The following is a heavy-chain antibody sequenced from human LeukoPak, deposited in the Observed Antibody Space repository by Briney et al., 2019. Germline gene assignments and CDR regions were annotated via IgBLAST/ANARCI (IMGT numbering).Heavy chain of an antibody. J-gene: IGHJ5*02. CDR1: GGSFSGYY. Sequence: SETLSLTCAVYGGSFSGYYWSWIRQPPGKGLEWIGSIYYSGSTYYNPSLKSRVTISVDTSKNQFSLKLSSVTAADTAVYYCARNYYGSVINWFDPWGQGTLVTVSS. V-gene: IGHV4-34*01. CDR3: ARNYYGSVINWFDP. CDR2: IYYSGST. D-gene: IGHD3-10*01.